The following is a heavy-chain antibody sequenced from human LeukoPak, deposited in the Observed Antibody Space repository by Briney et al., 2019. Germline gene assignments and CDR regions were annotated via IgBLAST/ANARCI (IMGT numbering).Heavy chain of an antibody. CDR2: IYYSGST. V-gene: IGHV4-31*03. D-gene: IGHD3-3*01. CDR1: GGSISSGGYY. Sequence: PSQTLSLTCTVSGGSISSGGYYWSWIRQHPGKGLEWIGYIYYSGSTYYNPSLKSRVTISVDTSKNQFSLKLSSVTAADTAVYYCARAGWIFGVVLWLDPWGQGTLVTVSS. J-gene: IGHJ5*02. CDR3: ARAGWIFGVVLWLDP.